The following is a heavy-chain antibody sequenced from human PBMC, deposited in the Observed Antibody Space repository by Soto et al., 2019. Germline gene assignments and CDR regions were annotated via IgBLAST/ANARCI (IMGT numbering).Heavy chain of an antibody. Sequence: PGGSLRRSCAASGFTFSNAWMTWVRQAPGKGLEWVGRVKSKADGGTTDYAAPVKGRFTISRDDSKNSLHLQMNSLKTEDTGVYYCTTASGANYDFWSGYFSWGQGTLVTVSS. CDR3: TTASGANYDFWSGYFS. CDR1: GFTFSNAW. J-gene: IGHJ4*02. D-gene: IGHD3-3*01. CDR2: VKSKADGGTT. V-gene: IGHV3-15*01.